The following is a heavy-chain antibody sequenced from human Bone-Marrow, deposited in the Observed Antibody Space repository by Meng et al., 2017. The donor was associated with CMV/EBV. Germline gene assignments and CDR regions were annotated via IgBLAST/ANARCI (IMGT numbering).Heavy chain of an antibody. Sequence: QVHLVPFGDEVQKHGAEGKVSGKASGYTFPSYGISWVRQVTGQGLEWMGWISAYNGNTTYAQKLQGRVTMTTDTSTSTAYMELSSLRSDDTAVYYCARGYDFFGTDYWGQGTLVTVSS. V-gene: IGHV1-18*01. CDR2: ISAYNGNT. CDR3: ARGYDFFGTDY. D-gene: IGHD3-3*01. J-gene: IGHJ4*02. CDR1: GYTFPSYG.